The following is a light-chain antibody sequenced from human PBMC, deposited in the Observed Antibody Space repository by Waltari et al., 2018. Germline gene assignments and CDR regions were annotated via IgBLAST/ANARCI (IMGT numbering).Light chain of an antibody. CDR1: ISDVGRFPF. J-gene: IGLJ3*02. CDR3: SSHTTSSTLV. V-gene: IGLV2-14*03. CDR2: DVT. Sequence: QSALTQPASVSGSPGQSITISCTGSISDVGRFPFLSWYQQHPGKAPKLMIYDVTDRPSGVSNRFSGSKSGNTASLTISGLQPEDEADYYCSSHTTSSTLVFGGGTRVTVL.